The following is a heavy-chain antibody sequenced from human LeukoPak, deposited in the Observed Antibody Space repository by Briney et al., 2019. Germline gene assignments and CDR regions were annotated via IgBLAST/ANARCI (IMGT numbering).Heavy chain of an antibody. CDR1: GYTFTSYG. CDR2: ISAYNGNT. Sequence: ASVKVSCKASGYTFTSYGISWVRQAPGQGLEWMGWISAYNGNTNYAQKLQGRVTMTRDTSTSTVYMELSSLRSEDTAVYYCARGEYYDSSGYYYLDTLEYFQHWSQGTLVTVSS. D-gene: IGHD3-22*01. J-gene: IGHJ1*01. V-gene: IGHV1-18*01. CDR3: ARGEYYDSSGYYYLDTLEYFQH.